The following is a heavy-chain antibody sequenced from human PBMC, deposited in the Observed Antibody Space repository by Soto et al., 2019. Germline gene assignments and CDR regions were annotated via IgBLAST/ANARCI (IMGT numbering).Heavy chain of an antibody. CDR1: GYTFSSDA. Sequence: GVSVKVACKASGYTFSSDAMHWVRQAPGQRLEWMGWINAGNGNTKYSQKFQGRVTITRDTSASTAYMELSSLRSEDTAVYYCARGGCSSTSCSSFYYYYGMXVWGQGTTVXVSS. CDR2: INAGNGNT. J-gene: IGHJ6*02. CDR3: ARGGCSSTSCSSFYYYYGMXV. D-gene: IGHD2-2*01. V-gene: IGHV1-3*01.